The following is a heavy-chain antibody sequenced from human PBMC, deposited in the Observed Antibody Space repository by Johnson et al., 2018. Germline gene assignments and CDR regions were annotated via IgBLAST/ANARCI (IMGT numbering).Heavy chain of an antibody. CDR3: ARDRAGSGSYYSDAFDI. Sequence: VQLVESGGGLVQPGGSLRLSCAASGFTFSSYWMHWVRQAPGTGLVWVSRINSDGSSTSYADSVTGRFTNSRDHAKNTLYLQLNSLRAEDTAVYYCARDRAGSGSYYSDAFDIWGQGTMVTVSS. J-gene: IGHJ3*02. CDR2: INSDGSST. V-gene: IGHV3-74*01. D-gene: IGHD1-26*01. CDR1: GFTFSSYW.